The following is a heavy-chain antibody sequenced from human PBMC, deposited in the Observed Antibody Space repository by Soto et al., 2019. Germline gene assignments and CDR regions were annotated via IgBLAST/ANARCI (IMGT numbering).Heavy chain of an antibody. Sequence: QITLKESGPTLVKPTQTLTLTCTFSGFSLITSGAGVVWIRQPPGKALEWLALIYWDDDKRYSPSLNSRLTITKDTSKNQVLLTRTNMDTVDTATYYCAHKGGRGAGMDVWGQGTTVAVSS. CDR1: GFSLITSGAG. CDR2: IYWDDDK. J-gene: IGHJ6*02. V-gene: IGHV2-5*02. CDR3: AHKGGRGAGMDV. D-gene: IGHD2-15*01.